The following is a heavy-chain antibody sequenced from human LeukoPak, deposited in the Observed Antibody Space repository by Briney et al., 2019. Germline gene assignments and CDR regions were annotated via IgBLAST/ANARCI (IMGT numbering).Heavy chain of an antibody. CDR2: ILYSGST. V-gene: IGHV4-59*08. Sequence: SETLSLTCTVSGGSISSYYWSWIRQPPGKGLEWIGYILYSGSTNYNPSLKSRVTISVDTSKNQFSLKLSSVTAADTAVYYCARHERFYYDSSGYPSTTFGYWGQGTLVTVSS. J-gene: IGHJ4*02. D-gene: IGHD3-22*01. CDR1: GGSISSYY. CDR3: ARHERFYYDSSGYPSTTFGY.